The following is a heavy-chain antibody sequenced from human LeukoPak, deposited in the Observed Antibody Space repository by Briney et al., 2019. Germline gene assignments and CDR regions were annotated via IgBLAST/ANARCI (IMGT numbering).Heavy chain of an antibody. J-gene: IGHJ3*02. Sequence: PGRSLRLSCAASGFTFSTSGMHWVRQSPGKGLEWMALISYDGSYKDFADSVQGRFTISRDNSKNTLYLQMNSLRPEDTAAYYCASWDPQLGDAFDIWGQGTMVTVSS. CDR2: ISYDGSYK. V-gene: IGHV3-30*03. D-gene: IGHD3-16*01. CDR1: GFTFSTSG. CDR3: ASWDPQLGDAFDI.